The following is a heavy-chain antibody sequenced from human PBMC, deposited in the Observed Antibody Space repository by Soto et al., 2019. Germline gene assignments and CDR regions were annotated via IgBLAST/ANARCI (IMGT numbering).Heavy chain of an antibody. J-gene: IGHJ6*01. Sequence: APGKGLEWVSVIYSGGSTYYADSVKGRFTISRDNSKNTLYLQMNSLRAEDTAVYYCARDLATYYYDSSGYYYVFDYYYGMDVW. V-gene: IGHV3-66*01. D-gene: IGHD3-22*01. CDR3: ARDLATYYYDSSGYYYVFDYYYGMDV. CDR2: IYSGGST.